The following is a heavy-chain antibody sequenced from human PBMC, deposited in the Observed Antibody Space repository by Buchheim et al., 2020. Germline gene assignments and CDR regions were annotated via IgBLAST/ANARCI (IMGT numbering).Heavy chain of an antibody. D-gene: IGHD4-17*01. V-gene: IGHV1-69*02. CDR3: ARGHDYGDYHPISTPPYYYYYGMDV. J-gene: IGHJ6*02. CDR2: IIPILGIA. CDR1: GGTFSSYT. Sequence: QVQLVQSGAEVKKPGSSVKVSCKASGGTFSSYTISWVRQAPGQGLEWMGRIIPILGIANYAQKFQGRVTITADKSTSTAYMELSSLRSEDTAMYYCARGHDYGDYHPISTPPYYYYYGMDVWGQGTT.